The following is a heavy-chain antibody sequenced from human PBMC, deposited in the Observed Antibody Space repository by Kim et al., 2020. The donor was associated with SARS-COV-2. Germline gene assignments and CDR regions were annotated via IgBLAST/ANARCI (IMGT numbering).Heavy chain of an antibody. CDR1: GGSISSYY. J-gene: IGHJ4*02. V-gene: IGHV4-59*01. CDR3: ARGFEY. Sequence: SETLSLTCTVSGGSISSYYWSWIRQPPGKGLEWIGYIYYSGSTNYNPSLKSRVTISVDTSKNQFSLKLSSVTAADTAVYYCARGFEYWGQGTLVTVSS. CDR2: IYYSGST.